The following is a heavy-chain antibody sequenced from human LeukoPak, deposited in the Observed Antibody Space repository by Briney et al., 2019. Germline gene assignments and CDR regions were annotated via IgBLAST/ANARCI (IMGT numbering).Heavy chain of an antibody. J-gene: IGHJ3*02. D-gene: IGHD2-15*01. V-gene: IGHV3-15*01. CDR3: TTDRTYYCSGGSCYYDAFDI. CDR1: GFTFSNAW. CDR2: IKSKTDGGTT. Sequence: PGGSLRLSCAAPGFTFSNAWMSWVRQAPGKGLDWVGRIKSKTDGGTTDYAAPVKGRFTISRDDSKNTLYLQMNSLKTEDTAVYYCTTDRTYYCSGGSCYYDAFDIWGQGTMVTVSS.